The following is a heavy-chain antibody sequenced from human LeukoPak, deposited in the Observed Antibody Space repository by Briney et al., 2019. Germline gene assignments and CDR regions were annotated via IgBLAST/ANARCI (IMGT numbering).Heavy chain of an antibody. Sequence: GGSLRLSCAASGFTFSSYSMNWVRQAPGKGLEWVSSISSSSSYIYCADSVKGRFTISRDNAKNSLYLQMNSLRAEDTAVYYCGTFWSGYPFDYWGQGTLVTVSS. CDR3: GTFWSGYPFDY. V-gene: IGHV3-21*01. CDR1: GFTFSSYS. D-gene: IGHD3-3*01. CDR2: ISSSSSYI. J-gene: IGHJ4*02.